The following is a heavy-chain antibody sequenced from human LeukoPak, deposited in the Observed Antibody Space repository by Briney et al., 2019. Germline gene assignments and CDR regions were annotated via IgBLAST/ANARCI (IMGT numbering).Heavy chain of an antibody. CDR1: GFSFSTYG. CDR2: INAGNGNT. V-gene: IGHV1-3*01. D-gene: IGHD6-13*01. Sequence: GGSLRLSCAASGFSFSTYGMHWVRQAPGQRLEWMGWINAGNGNTKYSQKFQGRVTITRDTSASTAYMELSSLRSEDTAVYYCARETTPSSWEVYFQHWGQGTLVTVSS. CDR3: ARETTPSSWEVYFQH. J-gene: IGHJ1*01.